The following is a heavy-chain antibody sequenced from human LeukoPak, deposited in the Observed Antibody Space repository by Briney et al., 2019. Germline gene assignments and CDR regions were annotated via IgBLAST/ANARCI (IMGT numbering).Heavy chain of an antibody. CDR3: ARGQGSVPAALSTYYYYYYMDV. CDR1: GYTFTSYD. D-gene: IGHD2-2*01. V-gene: IGHV1-8*01. CDR2: MNPNSGNT. J-gene: IGHJ6*03. Sequence: ASVKVSCKASGYTFTSYDINWVRQATGQGLEWMGWMNPNSGNTGYAQKFQGRVTMTRNTSISTAYMELSSLRSEDTAVYYCARGQGSVPAALSTYYYYYYMDVWGKGTTVTVSS.